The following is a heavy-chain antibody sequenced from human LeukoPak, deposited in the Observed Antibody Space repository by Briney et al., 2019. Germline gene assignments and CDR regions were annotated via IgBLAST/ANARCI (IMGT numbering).Heavy chain of an antibody. J-gene: IGHJ4*02. V-gene: IGHV3-23*01. CDR2: ISGSGART. CDR3: AKRLDSLSGY. CDR1: GFTFSSYA. D-gene: IGHD6-25*01. Sequence: TGGSLRLSCAASGFTFSSYAMSWVRQAPGKGLEWVSAISGSGARTYYADSVKGRFTISRDNSKNTLYLQMNRLRAEDTAVYYCAKRLDSLSGYWGQGTLVTVSS.